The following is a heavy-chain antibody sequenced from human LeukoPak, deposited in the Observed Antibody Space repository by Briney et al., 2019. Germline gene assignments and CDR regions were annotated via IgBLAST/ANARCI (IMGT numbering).Heavy chain of an antibody. CDR1: GYRFTSYW. D-gene: IGHD5-18*01. V-gene: IGHV5-51*01. J-gene: IGHJ3*01. CDR3: ARTVSYGRNDAFDL. Sequence: GESLKISCKGSGYRFTSYWIGWVRQMPGKGLEWMGSISPSDSDTRYSPSLQGQVTISVDKSISTAYLLWSSLQPSDTAIYYCARTVSYGRNDAFDLWGPGTVVTVSS. CDR2: ISPSDSDT.